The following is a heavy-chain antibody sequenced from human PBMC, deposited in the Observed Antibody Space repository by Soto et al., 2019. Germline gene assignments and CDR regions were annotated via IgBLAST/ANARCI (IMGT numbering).Heavy chain of an antibody. CDR1: GYTFTGYY. J-gene: IGHJ3*02. Sequence: AXSAKVSFKASGYTFTGYYMHWVRQAPGQGLEWMGWINPNSGGTNYAQKFQGRVTMTRDTSISTAYMELSRLRSDDTAVYYCARDYDFWSGHAAFDIWGQGTMVTVSS. V-gene: IGHV1-2*02. CDR3: ARDYDFWSGHAAFDI. D-gene: IGHD3-3*01. CDR2: INPNSGGT.